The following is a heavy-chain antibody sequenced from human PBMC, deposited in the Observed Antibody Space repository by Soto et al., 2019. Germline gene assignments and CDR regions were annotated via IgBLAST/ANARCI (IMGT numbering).Heavy chain of an antibody. D-gene: IGHD2-8*01. CDR2: IYYSGST. J-gene: IGHJ5*02. CDR3: ARRYCTNGVCYTGWFDP. CDR1: GGSISSYY. V-gene: IGHV4-59*01. Sequence: SETLSLTCTVSGGSISSYYWSWIRQPPGKGLEWIGYIYYSGSTNYNPSLKSRVTISVDTSKNQFSLKLSSVTAADTAVYYCARRYCTNGVCYTGWFDPWGQVTLVTVSS.